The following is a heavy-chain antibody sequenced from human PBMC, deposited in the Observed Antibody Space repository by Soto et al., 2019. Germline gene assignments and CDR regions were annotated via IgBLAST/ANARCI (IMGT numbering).Heavy chain of an antibody. V-gene: IGHV3-33*01. CDR2: IWYDGSNK. J-gene: IGHJ4*02. CDR3: ARDGLRFLEWLLSYFDY. Sequence: PGGSLRLSCAASGFTFSSYGMHWVRQAPGKGLEWVAVIWYDGSNKYYADSVKGRFTISRDNSKNTLYLQMNSLRAEDTAVYYCARDGLRFLEWLLSYFDYWGQGTLVTVSS. D-gene: IGHD3-3*01. CDR1: GFTFSSYG.